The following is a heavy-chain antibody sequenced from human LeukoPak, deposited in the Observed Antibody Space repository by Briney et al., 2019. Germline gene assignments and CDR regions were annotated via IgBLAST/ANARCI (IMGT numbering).Heavy chain of an antibody. D-gene: IGHD2-2*01. CDR1: GFTFDDYD. J-gene: IGHJ5*02. CDR2: NSWNSGSI. CDR3: AKGRDKYQLLSKNWFDP. V-gene: IGHV3-9*01. Sequence: GGSLRLFCAASGFTFDDYDMHWVRQAPGKGLEWVSGNSWNSGSIVYADSVKGRFTISRDNAKNSLYLQMNSLRAEDTALYYCAKGRDKYQLLSKNWFDPWGQGTLVTVSS.